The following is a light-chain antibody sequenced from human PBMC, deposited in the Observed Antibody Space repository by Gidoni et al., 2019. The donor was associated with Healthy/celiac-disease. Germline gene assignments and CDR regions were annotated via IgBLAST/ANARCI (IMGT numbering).Light chain of an antibody. V-gene: IGKV1-9*01. J-gene: IGKJ5*01. CDR2: AAS. CDR1: QGISSY. CDR3: QQLNSYLT. Sequence: DIPLTQSPSFLSASVGDRVTITCRASQGISSYLAWYQQKPGKAPKLLIYAASTLQSGVPSRFSGSGSGTEFTLTISGLQPEDFATYYCQQLNSYLTFGQGTRLEIK.